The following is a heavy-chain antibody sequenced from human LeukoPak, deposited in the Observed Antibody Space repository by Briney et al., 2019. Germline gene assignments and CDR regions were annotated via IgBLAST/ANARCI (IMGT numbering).Heavy chain of an antibody. V-gene: IGHV1-3*01. CDR1: GYTFTSYT. Sequence: ASVKVSCKASGYTFTSYTMHCERRATGQRLGWIVWINAGNGNTKYSQKFQGRVTITRDTSASTAYMELSSLRSEDTAVYYCARDLWDIVVAGVDTAMGIFDYWGQGTLVTVSS. CDR3: ARDLWDIVVAGVDTAMGIFDY. CDR2: INAGNGNT. J-gene: IGHJ4*02. D-gene: IGHD5-18*01.